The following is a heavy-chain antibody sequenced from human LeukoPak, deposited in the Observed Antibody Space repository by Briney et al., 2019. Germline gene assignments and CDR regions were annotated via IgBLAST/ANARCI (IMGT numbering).Heavy chain of an antibody. J-gene: IGHJ4*02. CDR2: ISGSGGST. CDR1: GFTFSSYA. Sequence: GGSLRLSCAASGFTFSSYAMSWVRQAPGKGLEWVSAISGSGGSTYYADSVKGRFTISRDNSKNTLYLQMNSLRAEDTAVYNCAKDREGDGYNFDYWGQGTLVTVFS. CDR3: AKDREGDGYNFDY. D-gene: IGHD5-24*01. V-gene: IGHV3-23*01.